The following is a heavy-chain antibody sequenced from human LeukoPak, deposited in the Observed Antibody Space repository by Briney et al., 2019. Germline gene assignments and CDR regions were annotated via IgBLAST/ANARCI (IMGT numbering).Heavy chain of an antibody. CDR3: TRGSLSGSSRDY. V-gene: IGHV1-8*01. D-gene: IGHD1-26*01. CDR1: GYTFTGYD. Sequence: GASVRVSCKASGYTFTGYDINWVRQVTGQGLEWMGWMNPNTGDTGYAQKFQGRLTMTRNTSIDTAYMELSGLRSEDTAVYYCTRGSLSGSSRDYWGQGTLVTVSS. J-gene: IGHJ4*02. CDR2: MNPNTGDT.